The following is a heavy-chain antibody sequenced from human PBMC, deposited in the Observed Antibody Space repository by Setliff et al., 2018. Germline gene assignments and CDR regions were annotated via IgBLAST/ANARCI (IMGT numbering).Heavy chain of an antibody. D-gene: IGHD4-4*01. V-gene: IGHV4-39*01. CDR1: GGAIDNRYY. J-gene: IGHJ6*03. Sequence: SETLSLTCAVSGGAIDNRYYWGWIRQPPGKGLEWIGSIYYSGSTYYNPSLKSRVTISVDTSKNQFSLKLSSVTAADTAVYYCARGVTRPIYYYYYYMDVWGKGTTVTVSS. CDR2: IYYSGST. CDR3: ARGVTRPIYYYYYYMDV.